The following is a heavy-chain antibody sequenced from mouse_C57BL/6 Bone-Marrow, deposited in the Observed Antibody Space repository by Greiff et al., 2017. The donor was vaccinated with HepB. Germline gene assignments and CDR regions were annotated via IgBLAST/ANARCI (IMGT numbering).Heavy chain of an antibody. D-gene: IGHD1-1*01. CDR2: IYPRSGNT. V-gene: IGHV1-81*01. J-gene: IGHJ1*03. Sequence: VQLQQSGAELARPGASVKLSCKASGYTFTSYGISWVKQSTGQGLEWIGEIYPRSGNTYYNEKFKGKATLTADKSSSTAYMELRSLTSEDSAVYFCARLGYYGSRGYFDVWGTGTTVTVSS. CDR1: GYTFTSYG. CDR3: ARLGYYGSRGYFDV.